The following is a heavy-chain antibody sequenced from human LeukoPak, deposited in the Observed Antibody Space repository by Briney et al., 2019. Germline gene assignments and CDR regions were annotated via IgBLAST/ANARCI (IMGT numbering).Heavy chain of an antibody. V-gene: IGHV3-30*18. CDR1: GFRLRNFG. CDR3: AKDPGSVVVQAYYLDH. D-gene: IGHD6-6*01. Sequence: PGTSLTLPCLDSGFRLRNFGMHWVRPAPGKGLEWVAVISHDGTNTYHADSVRGRFTISRDNPKHTLYLQKNSLRREDTAVYYCAKDPGSVVVQAYYLDHWGQGTLVTVSS. J-gene: IGHJ4*02. CDR2: ISHDGTNT.